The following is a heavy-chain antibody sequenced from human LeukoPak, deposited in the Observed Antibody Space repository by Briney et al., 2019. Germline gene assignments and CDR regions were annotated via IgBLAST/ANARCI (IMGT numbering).Heavy chain of an antibody. CDR3: ARHTRIAATGIWYNWFDP. J-gene: IGHJ5*02. Sequence: SETLSLTCTVSGGSISSSDYYWGWIRQPPGKGLEWIGSIYYSASTYYNPSLKSRVTISVDTSKNHFSLKLSSVTAADTAVYYCARHTRIAATGIWYNWFDPWGQGTLVTVSS. D-gene: IGHD6-13*01. CDR2: IYYSAST. V-gene: IGHV4-39*01. CDR1: GGSISSSDYY.